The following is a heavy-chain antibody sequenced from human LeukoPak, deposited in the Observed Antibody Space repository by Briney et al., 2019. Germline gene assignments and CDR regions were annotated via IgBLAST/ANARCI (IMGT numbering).Heavy chain of an antibody. J-gene: IGHJ5*02. CDR2: IYPGDSDT. D-gene: IGHD2-2*01. CDR3: ARLSIVVPAANPIGWFDP. Sequence: GESLKISCKGSGYSFTSYWIGWVRHMPGKGLEGMGIIYPGDSDTRYSPSFQGQVTISADKSISTAYLQWSSLKASDTAMYYCARLSIVVPAANPIGWFDPWGQGTLVTVSS. V-gene: IGHV5-51*01. CDR1: GYSFTSYW.